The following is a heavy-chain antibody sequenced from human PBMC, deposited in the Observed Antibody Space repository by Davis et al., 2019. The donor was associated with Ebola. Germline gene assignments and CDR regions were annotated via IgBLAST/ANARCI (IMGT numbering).Heavy chain of an antibody. J-gene: IGHJ2*01. CDR3: ARSRGYCGGDCYRALYWYFDL. CDR1: GFTFSSYS. D-gene: IGHD2-21*01. V-gene: IGHV3-21*01. Sequence: PGGSLRLSCAASGFTFSSYSMNWVRQAPGKGLEWVSSISSSSSYIYYADSVKGRFTISRDNAKNSLYLQMNSLRAEDTAVYYCARSRGYCGGDCYRALYWYFDLWGSGTLVTVSS. CDR2: ISSSSSYI.